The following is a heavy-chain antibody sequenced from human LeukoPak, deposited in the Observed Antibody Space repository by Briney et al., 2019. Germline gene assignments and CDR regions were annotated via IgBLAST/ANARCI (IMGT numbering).Heavy chain of an antibody. J-gene: IGHJ6*03. CDR3: ARAGYLGVPAAMTRDYYMDV. Sequence: SETLSLTCTVSGGSISSYYWSWIRQPAGKGLERIGRIYTSGSTNYNPSLKSRVTMSVDTSKNQFSLKLSSVTAADTAVYYCARAGYLGVPAAMTRDYYMDVWGKGTTVTVSS. D-gene: IGHD2-2*01. CDR2: IYTSGST. V-gene: IGHV4-4*07. CDR1: GGSISSYY.